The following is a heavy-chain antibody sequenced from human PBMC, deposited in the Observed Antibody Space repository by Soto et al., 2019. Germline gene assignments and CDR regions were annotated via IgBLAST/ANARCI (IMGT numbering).Heavy chain of an antibody. Sequence: PGESLKISCQVSGYSFTSDWIGWVRQMPGKGLEWMAIIYPDDSDTRYSPSFEGQVTISADKSINTAYLQWSSLKASDTAMYYCARQFTSGYYVFGYWGQGTLVTVSS. J-gene: IGHJ4*02. CDR3: ARQFTSGYYVFGY. CDR2: IYPDDSDT. CDR1: GYSFTSDW. V-gene: IGHV5-51*01. D-gene: IGHD3-22*01.